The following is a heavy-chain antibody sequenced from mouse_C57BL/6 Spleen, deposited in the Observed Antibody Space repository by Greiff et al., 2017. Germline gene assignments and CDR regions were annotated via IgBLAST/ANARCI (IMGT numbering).Heavy chain of an antibody. D-gene: IGHD2-1*01. CDR2: LYPSDSET. CDR3: AVQDYGNYVAY. Sequence: QVQLQQPGAELVRPGSSVKLSCKASGYTFTSYWMDWVKQRPGQGLEWIGNLYPSDSETHYNQKFKDKATLTVDKSSSTAYMQLSSLTSEDSAVYYCAVQDYGNYVAYWGQGTLVTVSA. J-gene: IGHJ3*01. CDR1: GYTFTSYW. V-gene: IGHV1-61*01.